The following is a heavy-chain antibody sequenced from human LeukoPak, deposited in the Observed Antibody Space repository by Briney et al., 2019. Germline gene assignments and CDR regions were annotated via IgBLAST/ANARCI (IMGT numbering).Heavy chain of an antibody. Sequence: ASVKVSCKASGYTFTGYYIHWVRQAPGKGLEWMGGFDPEDGETIYAQRFQGRVTMTEDTSTDTAYMELSSLRSEDTAVYYCATDHGSGSYHPSAFDIWGQGTMVTVSS. V-gene: IGHV1-24*01. CDR3: ATDHGSGSYHPSAFDI. D-gene: IGHD1-26*01. J-gene: IGHJ3*02. CDR2: FDPEDGET. CDR1: GYTFTGYY.